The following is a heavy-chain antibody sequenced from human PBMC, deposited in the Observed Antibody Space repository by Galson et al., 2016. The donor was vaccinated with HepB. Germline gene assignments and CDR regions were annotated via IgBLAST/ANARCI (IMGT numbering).Heavy chain of an antibody. Sequence: SLRLSCAASGFTFSSYGMHWVRQAPGKGLEWVAVISYDGSNKYYADSVKGRFTISRANSKNTLYLQMNSLRLEDTAVYYCAKARAFLWELHYWGQGTLVTVSS. CDR3: AKARAFLWELHY. D-gene: IGHD1-26*01. CDR1: GFTFSSYG. CDR2: ISYDGSNK. J-gene: IGHJ4*02. V-gene: IGHV3-30*18.